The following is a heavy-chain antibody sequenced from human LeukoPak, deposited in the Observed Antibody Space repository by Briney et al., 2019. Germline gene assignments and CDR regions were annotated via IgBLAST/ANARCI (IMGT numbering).Heavy chain of an antibody. J-gene: IGHJ4*02. CDR1: GGSISSGSYY. Sequence: SETLSLTCTVSGGSISSGSYYWSWIRQPAGKGLEWIGRIYTSGSTNYNPSLKSRDTISVDTSKNQFSLKLSSVTAADTAVYYCAREVYYDSSGPFDYWGQGTLVTVSS. V-gene: IGHV4-61*02. D-gene: IGHD3-22*01. CDR2: IYTSGST. CDR3: AREVYYDSSGPFDY.